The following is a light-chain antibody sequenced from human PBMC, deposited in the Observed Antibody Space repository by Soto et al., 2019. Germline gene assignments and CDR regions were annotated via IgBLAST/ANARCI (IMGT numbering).Light chain of an antibody. CDR3: CSYAGSSTLDV. CDR2: EVS. J-gene: IGLJ1*01. V-gene: IGLV2-23*02. CDR1: SKDFGSYNL. Sequence: QSVLTQPASVSGSPGQSITISCPGTSKDFGSYNLVSWYQQHPGKAPKLMIYEVSKRPSGVSNRFSGSKSGNTASLTISGLQAEDEADYYCCSYAGSSTLDVFGTGTKVTVL.